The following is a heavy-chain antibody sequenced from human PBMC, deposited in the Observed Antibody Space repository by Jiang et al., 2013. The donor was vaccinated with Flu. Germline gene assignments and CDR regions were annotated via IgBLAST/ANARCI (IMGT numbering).Heavy chain of an antibody. CDR1: GGTFSSYA. D-gene: IGHD3-10*01. CDR3: AENARSEVTMVRAASAFDI. J-gene: IGHJ3*02. Sequence: SWSEVKKPGSSVKVSCKASGGTFSSYAISWVRQAPGQGLEWMGGIIPIFGTANYAQKFQGRVTITADESTSTAYMELSSLRSEDTAVYYCAENARSEVTMVRAASAFDIWGQGTMVTVSS. CDR2: IIPIFGTA. V-gene: IGHV1-69*01.